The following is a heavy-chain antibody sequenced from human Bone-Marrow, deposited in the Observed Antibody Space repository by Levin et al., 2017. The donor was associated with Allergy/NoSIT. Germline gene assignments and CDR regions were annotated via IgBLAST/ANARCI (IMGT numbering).Heavy chain of an antibody. Sequence: PGGSLRLSCSVSGYSIYSGYYWGWIRQSPGKGLEWIGSIHRSGNTYYNPSLKSRVTISIDTSKDQFSLKLTSMSAADTAVYYCARNSHYETLRGIILSGMDVWGQGTTVTVSS. D-gene: IGHD3-10*01. CDR3: ARNSHYETLRGIILSGMDV. J-gene: IGHJ6*02. CDR2: IHRSGNT. V-gene: IGHV4-38-2*01. CDR1: GYSIYSGYY.